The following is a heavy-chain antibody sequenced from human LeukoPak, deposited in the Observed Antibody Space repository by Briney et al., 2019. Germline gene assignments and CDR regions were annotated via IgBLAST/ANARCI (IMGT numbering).Heavy chain of an antibody. CDR1: GYSFTTYW. CDR2: IYPGDSDT. D-gene: IGHD6-6*01. Sequence: GESLKISCKGSGYSFTTYWINWVRQVPGKGLEWMGIIYPGDSDTRYSPSFQGQVTISADKSVSTAYLQCSSLKASDTAMYYCARGYQLFDYWGQGTLVTVSS. J-gene: IGHJ4*02. CDR3: ARGYQLFDY. V-gene: IGHV5-51*01.